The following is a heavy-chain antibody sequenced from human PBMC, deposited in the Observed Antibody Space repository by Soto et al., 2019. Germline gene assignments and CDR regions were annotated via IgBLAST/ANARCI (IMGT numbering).Heavy chain of an antibody. V-gene: IGHV3-21*01. CDR2: VSSSSTYI. D-gene: IGHD6-13*01. CDR1: GLTFSSYT. Sequence: GGSLRLSCAASGLTFSSYTMNWVRQAPGKGLEWVSSVSSSSTYIYYADSVKGRFTISRDNAKNSLYLQMNSLRAEDTAIYYCARGSHSTTWYGGQFDYWGQGTLVTVSS. CDR3: ARGSHSTTWYGGQFDY. J-gene: IGHJ4*02.